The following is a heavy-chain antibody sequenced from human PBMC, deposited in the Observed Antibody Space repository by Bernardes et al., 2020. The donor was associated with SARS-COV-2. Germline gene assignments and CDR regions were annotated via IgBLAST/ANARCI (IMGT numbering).Heavy chain of an antibody. D-gene: IGHD3-16*01. V-gene: IGHV3-9*01. J-gene: IGHJ4*02. CDR1: GFTFDDYA. CDR3: AKGLGPTLPRVLNY. CDR2: ISWNSGSI. Sequence: GGSLRLSCAASGFTFDDYAMHWVRQAPGKGLEWVSGISWNSGSIGYADSVKGRFTISRDNAKNSLYLQMNSLRAEDTALYYCAKGLGPTLPRVLNYWGQGTLVTVSS.